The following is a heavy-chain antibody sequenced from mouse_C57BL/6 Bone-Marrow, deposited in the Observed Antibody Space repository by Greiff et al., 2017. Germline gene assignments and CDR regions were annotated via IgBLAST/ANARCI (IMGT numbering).Heavy chain of an antibody. Sequence: VKLQEPGAELVRPGSSVKLSCKASGYTFTSYWMHWVKQRPIQGLEWIGNIDPSDSETHYNQKFKDKATLTVDKSSSTAYMQLSSLTSEDSAVYYCARSTLLYYFDYWGQGTTLTVSS. CDR2: IDPSDSET. CDR3: ARSTLLYYFDY. CDR1: GYTFTSYW. D-gene: IGHD2-12*01. J-gene: IGHJ2*01. V-gene: IGHV1-52*01.